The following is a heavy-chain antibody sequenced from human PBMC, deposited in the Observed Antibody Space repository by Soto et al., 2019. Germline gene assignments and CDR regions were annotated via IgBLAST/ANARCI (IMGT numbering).Heavy chain of an antibody. Sequence: QVQLQQWGAGLLKPSETLSLTCAVYGGSFSGYYWSWIRQPPGKGLEWIGEINHSGSTNYNPSLKIRATIPVDPSKNQFPLKLSSVTAADMAVYYWARPAIAAAVSAFDYWGQGTLVTVSS. CDR1: GGSFSGYY. CDR2: INHSGST. CDR3: ARPAIAAAVSAFDY. J-gene: IGHJ4*02. D-gene: IGHD6-13*01. V-gene: IGHV4-34*01.